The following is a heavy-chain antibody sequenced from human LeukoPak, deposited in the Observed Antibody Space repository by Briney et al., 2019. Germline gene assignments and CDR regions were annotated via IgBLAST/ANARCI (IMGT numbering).Heavy chain of an antibody. Sequence: SETLSLTRAVYGGSFSGYYWSWIRQPPGKGLEWIGEINHSGSTNYNPSLKSRVTISVDTSKNQFSLKLSSVTAADTAVYYCARGYGSGSYYIHNWFDPWGQGTLVTVSS. V-gene: IGHV4-34*01. CDR1: GGSFSGYY. J-gene: IGHJ5*02. CDR3: ARGYGSGSYYIHNWFDP. D-gene: IGHD3-10*01. CDR2: INHSGST.